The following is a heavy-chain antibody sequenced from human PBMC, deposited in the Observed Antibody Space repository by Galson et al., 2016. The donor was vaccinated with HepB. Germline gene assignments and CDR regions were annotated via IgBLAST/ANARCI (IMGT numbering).Heavy chain of an antibody. Sequence: SLRLSCAASGFTFNSYWMSWVRQAPGKGLEWVANIKQDESEKHYVDSVTGRFTISRDNAKNALYLQMNSLRTEDTAVYYCARGPGEYCSGNSCFYYFDYWGQGTLVTVSS. CDR1: GFTFNSYW. D-gene: IGHD2-15*01. V-gene: IGHV3-7*04. CDR3: ARGPGEYCSGNSCFYYFDY. CDR2: IKQDESEK. J-gene: IGHJ4*02.